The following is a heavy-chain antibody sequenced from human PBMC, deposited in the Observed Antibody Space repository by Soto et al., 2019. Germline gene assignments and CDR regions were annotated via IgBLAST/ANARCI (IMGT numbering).Heavy chain of an antibody. V-gene: IGHV3-23*01. J-gene: IGHJ4*02. D-gene: IGHD1-7*01. Sequence: GGSLRLSCAASGFTFSNYAMSWVRQAPGKGLEWVSVISGSGTSTYYADSVKGRFTISRGISNNTLYLQMSSLRAEDTAVYFCAKGRSGITGTTRFVFDYWGQGALVTVSS. CDR1: GFTFSNYA. CDR2: ISGSGTST. CDR3: AKGRSGITGTTRFVFDY.